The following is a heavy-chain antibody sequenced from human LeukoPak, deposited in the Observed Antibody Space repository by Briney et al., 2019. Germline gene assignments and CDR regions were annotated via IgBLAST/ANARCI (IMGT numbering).Heavy chain of an antibody. CDR2: INHSGST. V-gene: IGHV4-34*01. CDR3: ARAITMVRGALSHYAFDI. J-gene: IGHJ3*02. D-gene: IGHD3-10*01. CDR1: GGSFSGYY. Sequence: SETLSLTCAVYGGSFSGYYWSWIRQPPGKGLEWIGEINHSGSTHYNPSLKSRVTISVDTSKNQFSLKLSSVTAADTAVYYCARAITMVRGALSHYAFDILGQGTMVAGSS.